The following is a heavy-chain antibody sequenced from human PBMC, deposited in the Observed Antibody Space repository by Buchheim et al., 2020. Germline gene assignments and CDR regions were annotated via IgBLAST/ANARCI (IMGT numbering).Heavy chain of an antibody. Sequence: QLQLQESGPGLVKPSETLSLTCTVSGGSISSSSYYWGWIRQPPGKGLEWIGSIYYSGSTYYNPSLKSRVTISVDTSQNQFSLKLSSVTAADTAVYYCARQSGSYYYYYGMDVWGQGTT. V-gene: IGHV4-39*01. D-gene: IGHD1-26*01. J-gene: IGHJ6*02. CDR3: ARQSGSYYYYYGMDV. CDR2: IYYSGST. CDR1: GGSISSSSYY.